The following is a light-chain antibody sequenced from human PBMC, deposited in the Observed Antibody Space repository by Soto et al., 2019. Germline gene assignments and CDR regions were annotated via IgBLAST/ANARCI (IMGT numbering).Light chain of an antibody. V-gene: IGLV2-8*01. CDR2: EVV. CDR3: KSYAVSNTYV. Sequence: QSVLTQPPSASGSPGQSVTISCTGSKSDIGIYDFVSWYQHHPGKAPRLIIYEVVQRPSGVPDRFSGSKSGNTASLTVSGLQAADEADYFCKSYAVSNTYVFGTGTKLTVL. J-gene: IGLJ1*01. CDR1: KSDIGIYDF.